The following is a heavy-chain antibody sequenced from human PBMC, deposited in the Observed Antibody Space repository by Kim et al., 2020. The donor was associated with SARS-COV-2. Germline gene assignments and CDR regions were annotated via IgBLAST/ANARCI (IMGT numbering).Heavy chain of an antibody. CDR2: ISGNGETK. CDR3: VRASGWLPRS. CDR1: GFTFDHSA. V-gene: IGHV3-43*02. J-gene: IGHJ5*02. D-gene: IGHD6-19*01. Sequence: GGSLRLSCAASGFTFDHSAMHWVRQAPGKGLEWVSLISGNGETKYYADSVEGRFTISIDNSKNSLYLQMNSLRTEDTALYYCVRASGWLPRSWVQGTLVTVSS.